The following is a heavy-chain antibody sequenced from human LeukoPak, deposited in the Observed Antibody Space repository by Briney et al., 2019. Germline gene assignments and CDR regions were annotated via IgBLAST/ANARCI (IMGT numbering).Heavy chain of an antibody. V-gene: IGHV4-30-2*01. CDR1: GGSISSGGYS. CDR2: IYHSGST. D-gene: IGHD2/OR15-2a*01. Sequence: PSETLSLACAVSGGSISSGGYSWSWIRQPPGKGLEWIGYIYHSGSTYYNPSLKSRVTISVDRSKNQFSLKLSSVTAADTAVYYCARADVNRSGFDYWGQGTLVTASS. CDR3: ARADVNRSGFDY. J-gene: IGHJ4*02.